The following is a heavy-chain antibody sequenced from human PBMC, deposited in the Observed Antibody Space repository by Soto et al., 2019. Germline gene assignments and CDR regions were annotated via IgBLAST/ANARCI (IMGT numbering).Heavy chain of an antibody. J-gene: IGHJ4*02. CDR2: IYYSGIT. Sequence: PSETLSLTCTVSGGSISSSSYYWGWIRQPPGKGLEWIGSIYYSGITYYNTSLKSRVTISVDTSKNQFSLKLSSVTAADTAVYYCARHNTQSHFDYWGQGTLVTVSS. CDR3: ARHNTQSHFDY. D-gene: IGHD2-15*01. V-gene: IGHV4-39*01. CDR1: GGSISSSSYY.